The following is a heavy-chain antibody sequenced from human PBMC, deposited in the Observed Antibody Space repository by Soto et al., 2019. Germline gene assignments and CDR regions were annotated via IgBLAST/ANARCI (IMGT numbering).Heavy chain of an antibody. CDR2: IYYTGST. D-gene: IGHD1-26*01. CDR1: GGSISGYY. CDR3: ARDQVGYGMDV. V-gene: IGHV4-59*01. Sequence: SETLSLTCAVYGGSISGYYWSWIRQPPGKGLEWIGYIYYTGSTNYNPSLKSRVTISVDTSKNQFSLKLSSVTAADTAVYYCARDQVGYGMDVWGQGTTVTVSS. J-gene: IGHJ6*02.